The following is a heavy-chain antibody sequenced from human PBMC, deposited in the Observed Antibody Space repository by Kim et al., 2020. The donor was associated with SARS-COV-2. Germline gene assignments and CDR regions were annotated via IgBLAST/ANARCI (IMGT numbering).Heavy chain of an antibody. J-gene: IGHJ5*02. V-gene: IGHV1-18*04. CDR1: GYTFSSYG. D-gene: IGHD2-15*01. CDR2: INTYNGNT. Sequence: ASVKVSCKASGYTFSSYGISWVRQAPGQGLEWMGWINTYNGNTNYAQKLQGRVTMTTDTSTSTAYMELRSLRSDDTAVYYCARVSRNRINWFDPWGQGTLVTVSS. CDR3: ARVSRNRINWFDP.